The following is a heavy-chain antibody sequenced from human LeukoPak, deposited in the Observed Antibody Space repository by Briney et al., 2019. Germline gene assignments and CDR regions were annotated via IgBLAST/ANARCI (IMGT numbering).Heavy chain of an antibody. CDR2: IVVGSGNT. CDR3: AISYDILTAPGKDHAFDI. J-gene: IGHJ3*02. CDR1: GFTFTSSA. D-gene: IGHD3-9*01. Sequence: SVKVSCKASGFTFTSSAMQWVRQARGQRLEWIGWIVVGSGNTNYAQKFQERVTITRDMSTSTAYMELSSLRSEDTAVYYCAISYDILTAPGKDHAFDIWGQGTMVTVSS. V-gene: IGHV1-58*02.